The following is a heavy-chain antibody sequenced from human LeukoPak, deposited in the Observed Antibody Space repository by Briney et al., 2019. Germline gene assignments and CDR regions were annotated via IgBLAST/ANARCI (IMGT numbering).Heavy chain of an antibody. V-gene: IGHV4-4*07. J-gene: IGHJ3*02. CDR1: GGSISGYY. D-gene: IGHD3-16*01. CDR3: ARDSMITFGLDAFDI. Sequence: PSETLSLTCTVSGGSISGYYWSWIRQPAGKGLEWIGRIYTSGSTNYNPSLKSRVTMSVDTSKNRFSLKLTSVTAADTAVYYCARDSMITFGLDAFDIWGQGTMVSVSS. CDR2: IYTSGST.